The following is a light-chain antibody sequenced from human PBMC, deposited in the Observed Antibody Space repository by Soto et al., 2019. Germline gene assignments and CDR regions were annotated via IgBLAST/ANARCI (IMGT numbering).Light chain of an antibody. CDR3: NSYAGYINFSYV. V-gene: IGLV2-8*01. Sequence: QSVLTQPPSASGSPGQSVSISCTGTSSNIGAYKYVSWYQQHPGQAPRLIIYEVNKRPSGVPDRFSGSKSGNTASLTVSGLQAEDEADYYCNSYAGYINFSYVFGTGGKVIV. CDR1: SSNIGAYKY. J-gene: IGLJ1*01. CDR2: EVN.